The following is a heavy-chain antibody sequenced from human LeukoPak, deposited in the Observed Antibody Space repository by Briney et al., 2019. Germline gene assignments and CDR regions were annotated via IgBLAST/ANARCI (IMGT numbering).Heavy chain of an antibody. CDR3: AKWGDYDVLTGYYVSDY. Sequence: PGSSLRLSCAACGFTLRHYAMRWLRQAPGKGLAGVSAITGSGGNPYLPASVKGRFTISSDNSKNTVFLLMNSLRAEDTAVYYCAKWGDYDVLTGYYVSDYWGQGTLVTVSS. CDR1: GFTLRHYA. V-gene: IGHV3-23*01. D-gene: IGHD3-9*01. CDR2: ITGSGGNP. J-gene: IGHJ4*02.